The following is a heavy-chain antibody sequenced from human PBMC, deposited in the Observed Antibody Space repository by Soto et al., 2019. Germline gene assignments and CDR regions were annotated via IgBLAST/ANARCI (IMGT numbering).Heavy chain of an antibody. CDR3: ARGKGWEQLVKGAFDI. CDR2: MNPNSGNT. CDR1: GYTFTSYD. V-gene: IGHV1-8*01. D-gene: IGHD6-6*01. J-gene: IGHJ4*02. Sequence: GASVKVSCKASGYTFTSYDINWVRQATGQGLEWMGWMNPNSGNTGYAQKFQGRVTMTKNTTISTAYMELSSLRFEDTPFFYCARGKGWEQLVKGAFDIWGQGTLVTVS.